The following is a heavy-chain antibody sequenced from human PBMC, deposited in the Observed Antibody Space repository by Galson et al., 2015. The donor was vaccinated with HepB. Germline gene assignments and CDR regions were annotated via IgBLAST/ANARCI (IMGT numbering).Heavy chain of an antibody. CDR2: ISSSGTYI. D-gene: IGHD4-17*01. V-gene: IGHV3-21*01. Sequence: LRLSCAASGFTSSDYSINWVRQAPGKGLEWVSSISSSGTYIYYADSLKGRFTISRDSAQNSVYLQMNSLRAEDTALYFCARSAFHGDYEGDAFDIWGRGTLLTVSS. CDR3: ARSAFHGDYEGDAFDI. CDR1: GFTSSDYS. J-gene: IGHJ3*02.